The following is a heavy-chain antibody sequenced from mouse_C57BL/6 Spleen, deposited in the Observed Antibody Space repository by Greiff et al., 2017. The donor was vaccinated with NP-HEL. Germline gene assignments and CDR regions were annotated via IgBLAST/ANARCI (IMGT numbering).Heavy chain of an antibody. CDR2: LNPNNGGP. CDR1: GYTFTDYN. CDR3: VYDYDGASWFAY. J-gene: IGHJ3*01. D-gene: IGHD2-4*01. V-gene: IGHV1-22*01. Sequence: DVKLVESGPELVKPGASVQMSCKASGYTFTDYNMHWVKQSHGKSLEWIGYLNPNNGGPSYNQKFKGKATLTVTKSSSTAYMELRSLTSEDSAVYYCVYDYDGASWFAYWGQGTLVTVSA.